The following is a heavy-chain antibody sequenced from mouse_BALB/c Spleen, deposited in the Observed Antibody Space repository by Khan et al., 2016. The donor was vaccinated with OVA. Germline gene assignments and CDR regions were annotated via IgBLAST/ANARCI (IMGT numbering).Heavy chain of an antibody. CDR1: GYSITSDYA. CDR3: ATMITPWFAY. J-gene: IGHJ3*01. V-gene: IGHV3-2*02. CDR2: ISYSGST. D-gene: IGHD2-4*01. Sequence: EVQLQESGPGLVKPSQSLSLTCTVTGYSITSDYAWNWIRQFPGNKLEWMGYISYSGSTSYNPSLKSRISITRDTSKNQFFLQLNSVTTEDTATYYCATMITPWFAYWGQGTLVTVFA.